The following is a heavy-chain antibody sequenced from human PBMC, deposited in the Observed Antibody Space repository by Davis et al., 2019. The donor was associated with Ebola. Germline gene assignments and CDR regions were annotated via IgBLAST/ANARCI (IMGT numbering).Heavy chain of an antibody. V-gene: IGHV3-23*01. Sequence: PGGSLRLSCAASGFTFSSYAMSWVRQAPGKGLEWVSAISGSGGSTYYADSVKGRFTISRDNSKNTLYLQMNSLRVEDTAVYYCAKEYSPYYYYGMDVWGQGTTVTVSS. CDR1: GFTFSSYA. J-gene: IGHJ6*02. CDR3: AKEYSPYYYYGMDV. D-gene: IGHD2-15*01. CDR2: ISGSGGST.